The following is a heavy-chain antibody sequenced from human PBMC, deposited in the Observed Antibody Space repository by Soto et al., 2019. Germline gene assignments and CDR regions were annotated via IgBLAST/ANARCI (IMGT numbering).Heavy chain of an antibody. J-gene: IGHJ6*02. CDR3: ARVGEQWLVVSNYYYYGMDV. Sequence: EVQLVESGGGLVQPGGSLRLSCAASGFTFSSYSMNWVRQAPGKGLEWVSYISSSSSTIYYAGSVKGRFTISRDNAKNSLYLQTNSLRDEDTAVYYCARVGEQWLVVSNYYYYGMDVWGPGTTVTVSS. D-gene: IGHD6-19*01. CDR2: ISSSSSTI. V-gene: IGHV3-48*02. CDR1: GFTFSSYS.